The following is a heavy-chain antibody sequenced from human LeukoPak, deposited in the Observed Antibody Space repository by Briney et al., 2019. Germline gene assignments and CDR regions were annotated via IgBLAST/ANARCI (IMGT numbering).Heavy chain of an antibody. CDR1: GYTFTSYD. V-gene: IGHV1-8*01. CDR2: MNPNSGNT. Sequence: GASVKVSCKASGYTFTSYDINWVRQATGQGLEWMGWMNPNSGNTGYAQKFQGRVAMTRNTSISTAYMKLSSLRSEDTAVYYCARVGYSGYEFDYWGQGALVTVSS. D-gene: IGHD5-12*01. J-gene: IGHJ4*02. CDR3: ARVGYSGYEFDY.